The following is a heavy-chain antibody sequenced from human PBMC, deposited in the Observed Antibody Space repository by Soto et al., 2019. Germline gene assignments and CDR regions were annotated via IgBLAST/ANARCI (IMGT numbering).Heavy chain of an antibody. V-gene: IGHV2-26*01. CDR1: GFSLSSPTMG. CDR3: ARLVWEGFGELSSHHYSYYYGGDV. J-gene: IGHJ6*02. CDR2: IFSNDEK. Sequence: SGPTLVNPTETLTLTCTVSGFSLSSPTMGVSWIRQPPGKALEGLAHIFSNDEKSYSTSLKSRLTISKDTSKSQVVLTMTNVDPVDTGTYYCARLVWEGFGELSSHHYSYYYGGDVWRQGIT. D-gene: IGHD3-10*01.